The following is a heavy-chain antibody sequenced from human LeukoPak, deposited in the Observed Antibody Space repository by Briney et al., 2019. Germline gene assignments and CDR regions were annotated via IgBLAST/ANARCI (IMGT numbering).Heavy chain of an antibody. CDR2: INHSGST. V-gene: IGHV4-34*01. CDR1: GGSFSGYY. Sequence: SETLSLTCAAYGGSFSGYYWSWIRQPPGKGLEWIGEINHSGSTNYNPSLKSRVTISVDTSKNQFSLKLSSVTAADTAVYYCARVRWDYYDSSGDYSLDDAFDIWGQGTMVTVSS. CDR3: ARVRWDYYDSSGDYSLDDAFDI. D-gene: IGHD3-22*01. J-gene: IGHJ3*02.